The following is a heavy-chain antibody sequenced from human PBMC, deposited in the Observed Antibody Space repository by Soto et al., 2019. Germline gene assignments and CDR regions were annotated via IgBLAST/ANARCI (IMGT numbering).Heavy chain of an antibody. V-gene: IGHV3-72*01. J-gene: IGHJ5*01. D-gene: IGHD1-26*01. CDR2: LKDRSQNYAT. Sequence: EVQLVESGGGLVQPGGSARLSCAASGFSVSGWYMDWVRQAPGKGLEWVARLKDRSQNYATEYAASAKGRFTVSSHASQDSMYLQRNSLKIEDTAVYYCAREGAARWLDSWGQGTLVTVS. CDR3: AREGAARWLDS. CDR1: GFSVSGWY.